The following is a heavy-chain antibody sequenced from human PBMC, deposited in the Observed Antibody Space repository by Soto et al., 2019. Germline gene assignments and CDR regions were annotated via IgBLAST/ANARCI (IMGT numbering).Heavy chain of an antibody. J-gene: IGHJ4*01. CDR2: IGSSDNII. Sequence: GGSLRLCCAASGFTFSDYYMSWIRQAPGKGLEWVSYIGSSDNIIYYADSVKGRFTISRDNAKNSLYLQLNSLRAEDTAVYYCARDLGYYESSGYFDYWGHGPLVTVSS. D-gene: IGHD3-22*01. V-gene: IGHV3-11*01. CDR3: ARDLGYYESSGYFDY. CDR1: GFTFSDYY.